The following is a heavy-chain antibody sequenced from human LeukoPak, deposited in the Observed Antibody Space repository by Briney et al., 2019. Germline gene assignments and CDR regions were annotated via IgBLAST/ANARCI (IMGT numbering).Heavy chain of an antibody. CDR1: GYSITSAYY. D-gene: IGHD3-10*01. J-gene: IGHJ4*02. CDR3: ARDRGVRGEMDF. CDR2: ILHSGST. Sequence: SETLSLTCAVSGYSITSAYYWGWIRQPPGKGLEWIGSILHSGSTYYNPSLKSRVTISVDTSKNHFSLKLTSVTAADTAVYYCARDRGVRGEMDFWGQGALVTVSS. V-gene: IGHV4-38-2*02.